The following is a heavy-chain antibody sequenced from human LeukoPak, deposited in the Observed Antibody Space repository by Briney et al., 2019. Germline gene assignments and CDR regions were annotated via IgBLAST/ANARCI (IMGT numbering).Heavy chain of an antibody. V-gene: IGHV4-59*08. J-gene: IGHJ6*02. D-gene: IGHD3-16*01. CDR3: ARHDYAGMDV. CDR2: IYYSGST. Sequence: SETLSLTCTVSGGSISSYYWSWIRQPPGKGLEWIEYIYYSGSTNYNPSLKSRVTISVDTSKNQFSLKLSSVTAADTAVYYCARHDYAGMDVWGQGTTVTVSS. CDR1: GGSISSYY.